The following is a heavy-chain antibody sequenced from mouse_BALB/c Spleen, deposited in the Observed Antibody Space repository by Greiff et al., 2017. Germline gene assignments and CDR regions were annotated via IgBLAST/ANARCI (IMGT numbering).Heavy chain of an antibody. CDR1: GFTFSSFG. V-gene: IGHV5-17*02. J-gene: IGHJ4*01. CDR3: ARWLLKTDYAIDY. CDR2: ISSGSSTI. D-gene: IGHD2-3*01. Sequence: DVKLVESGGGLVQPGGSRKLSCAASGFTFSSFGMHWVRQAPEKGLEWVAYISSGSSTIYYADTVKGRFTISRDNPKNTLFLQMTSLRSEDTAMYYCARWLLKTDYAIDYWGQGTSVTVSS.